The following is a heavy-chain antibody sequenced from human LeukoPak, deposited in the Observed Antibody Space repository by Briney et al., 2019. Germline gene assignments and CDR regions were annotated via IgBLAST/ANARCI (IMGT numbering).Heavy chain of an antibody. CDR3: AGDSGSAFDI. D-gene: IGHD1-26*01. Sequence: GASVKVSCKVSGYTFSSYGMTWVRQAPGQGLEWMGWISAYNGNTDYAQKLQGRVTMTTDTSTSTAYMELRSLRSDDTAVYYCAGDSGSAFDIWGQGTMVIVSS. CDR2: ISAYNGNT. J-gene: IGHJ3*02. CDR1: GYTFSSYG. V-gene: IGHV1-18*01.